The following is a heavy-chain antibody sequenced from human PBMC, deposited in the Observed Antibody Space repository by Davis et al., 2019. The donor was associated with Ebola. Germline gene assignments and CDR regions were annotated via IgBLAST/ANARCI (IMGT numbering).Heavy chain of an antibody. D-gene: IGHD3-3*01. J-gene: IGHJ5*02. CDR3: ARHGTNGFFNWFDP. CDR1: GYNFATYW. CDR2: IYPGDSDT. V-gene: IGHV5-51*07. Sequence: GESLKISCKSSGYNFATYWIGWVHQMPGKGLEWMGIIYPGDSDTRYSSSFEGQVTISADRSISTAYLQWSSLQASDTAIYYCARHGTNGFFNWFDPWGQGTLVTVSS.